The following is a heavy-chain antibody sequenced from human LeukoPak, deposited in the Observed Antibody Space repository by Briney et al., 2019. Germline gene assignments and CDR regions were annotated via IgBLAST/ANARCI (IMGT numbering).Heavy chain of an antibody. D-gene: IGHD3-22*01. V-gene: IGHV3-7*03. CDR1: GFSFTTYW. Sequence: PGGSLRLSCAASGFSFTTYWMSWVRQAPGKGLEWVANIKQDGTEKYYVDSVKGRFTISRDNAKNSLYLQMNSLRAEDTAVYYCARTKYYYDSSGFGNDAFDIWGQGTMVTVSS. CDR2: IKQDGTEK. CDR3: ARTKYYYDSSGFGNDAFDI. J-gene: IGHJ3*02.